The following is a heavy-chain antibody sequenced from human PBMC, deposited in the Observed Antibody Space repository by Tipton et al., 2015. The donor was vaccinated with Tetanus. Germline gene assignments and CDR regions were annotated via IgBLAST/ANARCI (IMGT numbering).Heavy chain of an antibody. CDR1: GGSINNSAW. V-gene: IGHV4-4*02. D-gene: IGHD6-13*01. J-gene: IGHJ5*02. Sequence: TLSLTCTVSGGSINNSAWWSWVRQPPGKGLEWIGEISQTGSTNHNLSLRSRVTLSVDKSKNQFSLKVTSVTAADTAVYYCACNPNIAAAGTGEDSGWFDPWGQGTLVTVSS. CDR2: ISQTGST. CDR3: ACNPNIAAAGTGEDSGWFDP.